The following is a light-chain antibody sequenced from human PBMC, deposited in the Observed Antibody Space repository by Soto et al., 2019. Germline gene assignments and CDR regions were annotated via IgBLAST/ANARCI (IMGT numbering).Light chain of an antibody. CDR1: QSVSSN. J-gene: IGKJ4*01. CDR3: QQDNNWPLV. V-gene: IGKV3-15*01. Sequence: ELVMTQSPAPLSVSPGEIATLSCRVSQSVSSNFAWYQQKSVQAPRLLIYGASTRATGIPARFSGSGSGTEFTLTISSLQSADFAVYYCQQDNNWPLVFGGGTKVEIK. CDR2: GAS.